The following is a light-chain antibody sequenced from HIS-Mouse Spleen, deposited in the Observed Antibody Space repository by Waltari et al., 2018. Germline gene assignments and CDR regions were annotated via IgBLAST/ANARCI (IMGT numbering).Light chain of an antibody. CDR2: DVS. V-gene: IGLV2-11*01. J-gene: IGLJ2*01. CDR3: SSYAGSNNLV. Sequence: QSALTQPRSVSGSPGQSVTISCTGTSSDVGGYYYVSWYQQHPGKAPKPMICDVSKRPSGVPDRFSGSKSGNTASLTVSGLQAEDEADYYCSSYAGSNNLVFGGGTKLTVL. CDR1: SSDVGGYYY.